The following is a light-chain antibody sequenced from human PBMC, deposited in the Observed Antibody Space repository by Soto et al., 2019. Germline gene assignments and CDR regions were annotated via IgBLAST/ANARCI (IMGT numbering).Light chain of an antibody. CDR2: KAS. CDR1: QSISSW. CDR3: QQYNSYWT. J-gene: IGKJ1*01. Sequence: DIHMTQSPSTMSASVGDSVTITCRASQSISSWLAWYQQKPGKAPKLLIYKASSLESGVPSRFSGSGSGTEFTLTISSLQPDDFATYYCQQYNSYWTFGQGTKVDI. V-gene: IGKV1-5*03.